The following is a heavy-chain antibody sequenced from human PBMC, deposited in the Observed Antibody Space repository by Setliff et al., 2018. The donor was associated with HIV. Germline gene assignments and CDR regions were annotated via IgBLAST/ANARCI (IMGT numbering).Heavy chain of an antibody. V-gene: IGHV4-34*01. J-gene: IGHJ2*01. Sequence: SETLSLTCAVYRGSFSHYYWTWIRQSPGKGLEWIAEINQERTTFYNPSLRSRVTMSLDTPRNEVSLRLSSVTAADTATYFYAGVRLNFDNVRGFDLWGPGTLVTVSS. CDR2: INQERTT. D-gene: IGHD1-20*01. CDR1: RGSFSHYY. CDR3: AGVRLNFDNVRGFDL.